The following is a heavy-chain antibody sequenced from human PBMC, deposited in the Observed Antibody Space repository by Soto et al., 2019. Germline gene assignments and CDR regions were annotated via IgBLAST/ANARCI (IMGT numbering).Heavy chain of an antibody. CDR2: IDPSDSYT. Sequence: GESLKISCKGSGYSFTSYWISWVRQMPGKGLEWMGRIDPSDSYTNYSPSFQGHVTISADKSISTAYLQWSSLKASDTAMYYCYASGSYFHYSAIARYCDGLDVWGPGTPVTVSS. J-gene: IGHJ6*02. V-gene: IGHV5-10-1*01. CDR1: GYSFTSYW. D-gene: IGHD3-10*01. CDR3: YASGSYFHYSAIARYCDGLDV.